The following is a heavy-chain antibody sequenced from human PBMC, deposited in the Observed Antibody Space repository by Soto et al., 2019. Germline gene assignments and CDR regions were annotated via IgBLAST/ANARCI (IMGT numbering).Heavy chain of an antibody. J-gene: IGHJ4*02. V-gene: IGHV1-46*03. CDR3: ARVHGTYYDTLTGLWGGHFDY. CDR2: IDPSGGSR. CDR1: GYTFTNNY. D-gene: IGHD3-9*01. Sequence: GASVKVSCKPSGYTFTNNYVLGVRQAPGQGLEWMGIIDPSGGSRIYAQKFQGRVTMTSDTSTSTMYIELSNLRSEDTAVFYCARVHGTYYDTLTGLWGGHFDYWGQGTQVTVSS.